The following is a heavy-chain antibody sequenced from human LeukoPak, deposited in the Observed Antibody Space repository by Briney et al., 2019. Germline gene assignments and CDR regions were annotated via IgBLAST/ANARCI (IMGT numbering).Heavy chain of an antibody. CDR2: IWYGGSNK. J-gene: IGHJ4*02. V-gene: IGHV3-33*08. CDR1: GFTFSSYA. D-gene: IGHD6-13*01. Sequence: PGGSLRLSCAASGFTFSSYAMSWVRQAPGKGLEWVAVIWYGGSNKYYADSVKGRFTISRDNSKNTLYLQMNSLRAEDTAVYYCARERDDSSSWYYFDYWGQGTLVTVSS. CDR3: ARERDDSSSWYYFDY.